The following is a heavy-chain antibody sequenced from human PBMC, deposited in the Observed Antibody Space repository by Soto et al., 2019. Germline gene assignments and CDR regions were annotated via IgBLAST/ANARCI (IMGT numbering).Heavy chain of an antibody. CDR1: GYTFTNYD. CDR2: ISISKGKT. CDR3: ARKGYIGNFGLDV. Sequence: ASVKVSCKASGYTFTNYDVACVRRAPGQGLQWMGWISISKGKTYYEQSFQGRVTMTTDTVTTTGYMEVRSLRSDDTAVYYCARKGYIGNFGLDVWGQGTTVTVSS. V-gene: IGHV1-18*01. D-gene: IGHD5-12*01. J-gene: IGHJ6*02.